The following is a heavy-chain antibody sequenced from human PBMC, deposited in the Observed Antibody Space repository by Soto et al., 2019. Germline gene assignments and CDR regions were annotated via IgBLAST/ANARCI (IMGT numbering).Heavy chain of an antibody. CDR1: GFTFSSYW. CDR3: ARVRPEAVAGMLPDY. J-gene: IGHJ4*02. D-gene: IGHD6-19*01. Sequence: EVQLVESGGGLVQPGGSLRLSCAASGFTFSSYWMSWVRQAPGKGLEWVANIKQDGSEKYYVDSVKGRFTISRDNAKNSLYLQMNGLRAEDTAVYYCARVRPEAVAGMLPDYWGQGTLVTVSS. CDR2: IKQDGSEK. V-gene: IGHV3-7*04.